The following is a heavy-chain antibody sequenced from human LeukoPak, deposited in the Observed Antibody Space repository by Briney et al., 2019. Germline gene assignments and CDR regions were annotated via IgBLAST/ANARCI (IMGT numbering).Heavy chain of an antibody. CDR3: ARVMSGYDSSGYSSKMSDY. CDR2: INPSGGST. CDR1: GYTFTSYY. J-gene: IGHJ4*02. V-gene: IGHV1-46*01. D-gene: IGHD3-22*01. Sequence: ASVKVSCKASGYTFTSYYMHWVRQAPGQGLEWMGIINPSGGSTSYAQKFQGRVTMTRDTSTSTVYMELSSLRSEDTAVYYCARVMSGYDSSGYSSKMSDYWGQGTLVTVSS.